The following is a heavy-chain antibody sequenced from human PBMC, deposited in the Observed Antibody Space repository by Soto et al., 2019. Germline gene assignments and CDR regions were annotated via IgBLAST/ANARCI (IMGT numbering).Heavy chain of an antibody. J-gene: IGHJ4*02. V-gene: IGHV3-30-3*01. Sequence: GGSLRLSCAASGFTVSSNYMSWVRQAPGKGLEWVAVISYDGSNKYYADSVKGRFTISRDNSKNTLYLQMNSLRAEDTAVYYCARAYEGDYFDYWGQGTLVTVSS. CDR1: GFTVSSNY. CDR2: ISYDGSNK. CDR3: ARAYEGDYFDY. D-gene: IGHD3-16*01.